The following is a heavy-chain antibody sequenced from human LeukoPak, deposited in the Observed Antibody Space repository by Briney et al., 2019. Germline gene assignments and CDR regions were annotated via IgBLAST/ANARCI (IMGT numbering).Heavy chain of an antibody. J-gene: IGHJ4*02. D-gene: IGHD3-10*01. CDR1: GGSISTYY. Sequence: PSETLSLTRTVSGGSISTYYWSWIRQPPGKGLEWIGYIYYSGSTNYNPSLKSRVTISVDTSKNQFSLKLSSVTAADTAVYYCARGFGREYNFAKYWGQGTLVTVSS. CDR3: ARGFGREYNFAKY. V-gene: IGHV4-59*01. CDR2: IYYSGST.